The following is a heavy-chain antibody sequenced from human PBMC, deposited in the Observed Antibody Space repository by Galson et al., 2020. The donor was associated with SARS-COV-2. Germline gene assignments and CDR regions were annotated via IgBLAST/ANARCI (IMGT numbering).Heavy chain of an antibody. CDR2: IWYDGSNK. CDR1: GFTFSSYG. D-gene: IGHD3-3*01. J-gene: IGHJ6*03. V-gene: IGHV3-33*06. CDR3: AKDLPIFWSGYRDMDV. Sequence: QLGESLKISCAASGFTFSSYGMHWVRQAPGKGLEWVAVIWYDGSNKYYADSVKGRFTISRDNSKNTLYLQMNSLRAEDTAVYYCAKDLPIFWSGYRDMDVWGKGTTVTVSS.